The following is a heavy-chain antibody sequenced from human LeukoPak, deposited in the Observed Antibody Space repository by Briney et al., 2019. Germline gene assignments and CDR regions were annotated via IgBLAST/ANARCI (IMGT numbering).Heavy chain of an antibody. J-gene: IGHJ4*02. CDR3: ARGSYYFPFDY. Sequence: SETLSLTCTVSGGSISSYYWSWIRQPPGKGLEWIGYIYYSGSTNYNPSLKSRVTISVDTSKNQFSLKLSSVTAADTAVYYCARGSYYFPFDYWGQGTLVTVSS. CDR2: IYYSGST. V-gene: IGHV4-59*01. CDR1: GGSISSYY. D-gene: IGHD1-26*01.